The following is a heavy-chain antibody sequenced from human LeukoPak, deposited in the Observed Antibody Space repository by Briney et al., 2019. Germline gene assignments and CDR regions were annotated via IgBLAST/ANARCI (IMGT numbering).Heavy chain of an antibody. V-gene: IGHV3-23*01. CDR2: ISGSGVSR. CDR1: GFTFSSYA. Sequence: GGSLRLSCAASGFTFSSYAMSWVRQAPGKGLEWVSGISGSGVSRYYADSVKGRFTIPRDNSKKTLYLQLNSLRAEDTAVYYCAKVQQQLGLASSSFDYWGQGTLVTVSS. J-gene: IGHJ4*02. D-gene: IGHD6-13*01. CDR3: AKVQQQLGLASSSFDY.